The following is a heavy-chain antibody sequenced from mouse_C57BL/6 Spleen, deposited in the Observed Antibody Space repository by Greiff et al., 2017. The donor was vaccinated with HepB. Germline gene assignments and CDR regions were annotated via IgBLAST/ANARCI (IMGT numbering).Heavy chain of an antibody. V-gene: IGHV2-2*01. CDR2: IWSGGST. CDR1: GFSFTSYG. D-gene: IGHD1-1*01. J-gene: IGHJ1*03. CDR3: ARGVHYYGSSDGYFDV. Sequence: VQVVESGPGLVQPSQSLSITCTVSGFSFTSYGVHWVRQAPGKGLEWLGVIWSGGSTDYNAAFISRLSISKDNSKSQVFFKMCSLQADDTAIYYCARGVHYYGSSDGYFDVWGTGTTVTVSS.